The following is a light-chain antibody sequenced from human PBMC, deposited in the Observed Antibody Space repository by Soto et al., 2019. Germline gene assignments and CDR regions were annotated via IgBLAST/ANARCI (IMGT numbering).Light chain of an antibody. V-gene: IGKV1-17*01. CDR1: QGIRDA. J-gene: IGKJ1*01. Sequence: DIQMTQSPSSLSASVGDRVTITCRAGQGIRDALGWYQQKPGKAPKRLIYAASSLKSEVPSSFNVSGSGTAFTHTISSLQPEEFATNYCLQNNSYPQTFGQGTKVEIK. CDR3: LQNNSYPQT. CDR2: AAS.